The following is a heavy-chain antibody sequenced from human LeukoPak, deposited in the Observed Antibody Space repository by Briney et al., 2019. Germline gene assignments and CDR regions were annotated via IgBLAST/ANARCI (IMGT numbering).Heavy chain of an antibody. J-gene: IGHJ4*02. CDR3: ARTDYLSPLYY. CDR2: ISYSGST. D-gene: IGHD4/OR15-4a*01. Sequence: SETLSLTYTVSGGSVSSGGYYWSWIRQPPGKGLEYIGYISYSGSTKYNPSLKSRVTISVDTSKNQFSLKLRSVTAADTAVYYCARTDYLSPLYYWGQGTLVTVSS. V-gene: IGHV4-61*08. CDR1: GGSVSSGGYY.